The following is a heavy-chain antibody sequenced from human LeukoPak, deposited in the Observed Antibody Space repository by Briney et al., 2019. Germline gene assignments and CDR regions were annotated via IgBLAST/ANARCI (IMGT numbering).Heavy chain of an antibody. D-gene: IGHD3-22*01. CDR2: IKQDGSEK. CDR1: GFTFSSYW. V-gene: IGHV3-7*01. J-gene: IGHJ4*02. CDR3: AREQAYYYDSSGYYPDY. Sequence: PGGSLRLSCAASGFTFSSYWMSWVRQAPGNGLEWVANIKQDGSEKYYVDSVKGRFTISRDNAKNSLYLQMNSLRAEDTAVYYCAREQAYYYDSSGYYPDYWGQGTLVTVSS.